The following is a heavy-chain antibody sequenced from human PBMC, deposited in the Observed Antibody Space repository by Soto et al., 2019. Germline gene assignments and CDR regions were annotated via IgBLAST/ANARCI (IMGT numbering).Heavy chain of an antibody. D-gene: IGHD3-3*01. CDR1: GYTFSDYY. CDR3: ARHYDMWRGYLSPVDY. CDR2: IDTSSTKI. J-gene: IGHJ4*02. V-gene: IGHV3-11*01. Sequence: GGSLRLSCAASGYTFSDYYMSWIRQAPGKGLEWISYIDTSSTKIYYADSVKGRFTITRDNAKNSLYLEMNSLRDEDTAVYYCARHYDMWRGYLSPVDYWGQGTLVTVSS.